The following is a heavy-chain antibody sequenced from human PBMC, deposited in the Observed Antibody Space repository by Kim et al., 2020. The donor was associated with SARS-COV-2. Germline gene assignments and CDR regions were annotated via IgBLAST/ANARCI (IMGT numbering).Heavy chain of an antibody. J-gene: IGHJ5*02. D-gene: IGHD6-19*01. Sequence: YAQKFQGRVTSTADESTSTAYMELSSLRSEDTAVYYCARDQAVRSNWFDPWGQGTLVTVSS. CDR3: ARDQAVRSNWFDP. V-gene: IGHV1-69*01.